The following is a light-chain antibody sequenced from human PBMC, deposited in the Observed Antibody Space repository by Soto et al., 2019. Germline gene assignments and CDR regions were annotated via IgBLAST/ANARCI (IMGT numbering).Light chain of an antibody. CDR2: DVS. J-gene: IGKJ4*01. CDR3: QQYYPYIT. Sequence: DIQMTQSPSTLSASVGDRVTITCRASQSVRSWLAWYQQKPGKAPKLLIYDVSSLESGAPSRFSGSGSGTEFTLTSSGLQPDDFASYYCQQYYPYITFGGGTQVEIK. V-gene: IGKV1-5*01. CDR1: QSVRSW.